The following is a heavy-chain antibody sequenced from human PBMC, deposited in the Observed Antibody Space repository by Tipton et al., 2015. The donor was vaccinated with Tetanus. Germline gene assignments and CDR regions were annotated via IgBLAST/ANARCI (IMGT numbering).Heavy chain of an antibody. CDR2: VSSSGRT. D-gene: IGHD5-12*01. Sequence: TLSLTCTVSGASISNFYWSWIRQPPGKGLEWIAYVSSSGRTNYNPSLKSRVTISVDTSSSQFSLRLTSVTAADTAVYYCARVRRGATTDLDYWGQGTLVTVSS. V-gene: IGHV4-59*12. J-gene: IGHJ4*02. CDR1: GASISNFY. CDR3: ARVRRGATTDLDY.